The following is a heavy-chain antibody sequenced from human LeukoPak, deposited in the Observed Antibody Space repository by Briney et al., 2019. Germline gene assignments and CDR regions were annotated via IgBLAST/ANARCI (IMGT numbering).Heavy chain of an antibody. CDR1: GYTFTSYY. Sequence: ASVKVSCKASGYTFTSYYMHWVRQAPGQGLEWMGIINPSGGSTSYAQKFQGRVTMTRDMSTSTVYMELSSLRSEDTAVYYCARDRPIVVVPAAPFDPWGQGTLVTVSS. D-gene: IGHD2-2*01. V-gene: IGHV1-46*01. CDR2: INPSGGST. CDR3: ARDRPIVVVPAAPFDP. J-gene: IGHJ5*02.